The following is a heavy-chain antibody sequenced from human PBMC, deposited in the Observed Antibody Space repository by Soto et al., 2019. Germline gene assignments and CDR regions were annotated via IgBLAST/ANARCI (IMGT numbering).Heavy chain of an antibody. CDR3: ARYGVGATTDYYYYGMDV. J-gene: IGHJ6*02. CDR1: GYTFTSYG. CDR2: ISAYNGNT. V-gene: IGHV1-18*01. D-gene: IGHD1-26*01. Sequence: QVQLVQSGAEVKKPGASVKVSCKASGYTFTSYGISWVRQAPGQGLEWMGWISAYNGNTNYAQKLQGRVTMTTVTSTSTAYMELRSLRSDDTAVYYCARYGVGATTDYYYYGMDVWGQGTTVTVSS.